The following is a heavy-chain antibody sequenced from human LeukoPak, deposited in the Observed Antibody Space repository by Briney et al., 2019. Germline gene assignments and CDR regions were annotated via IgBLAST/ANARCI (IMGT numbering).Heavy chain of an antibody. D-gene: IGHD3-22*01. Sequence: GGSLRLSCAASGFTFSSYAMSWVRQAPGKGLEWVSAISGGGGSTYYADSVKGRFTISRDNSKNTLYLQMNSLRAEDTAVYYCAKSLDYYDSSGYSAYFDYWGQGTLVTVSS. J-gene: IGHJ4*02. CDR2: ISGGGGST. CDR3: AKSLDYYDSSGYSAYFDY. V-gene: IGHV3-23*01. CDR1: GFTFSSYA.